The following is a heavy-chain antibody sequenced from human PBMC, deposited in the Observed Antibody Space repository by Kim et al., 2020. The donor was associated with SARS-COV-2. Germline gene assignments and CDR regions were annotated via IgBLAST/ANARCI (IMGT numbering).Heavy chain of an antibody. V-gene: IGHV3-48*01. J-gene: IGHJ6*02. CDR3: ATHDYRNSYYYYGMDV. Sequence: SGKGRFTTPRDNAKNSLYLQMNSLRGEDTSVYYCATHDYRNSYYYYGMDVWGQGTTVTVSS. D-gene: IGHD4-4*01.